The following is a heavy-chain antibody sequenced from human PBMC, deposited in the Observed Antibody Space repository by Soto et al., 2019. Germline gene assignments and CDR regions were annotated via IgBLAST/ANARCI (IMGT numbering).Heavy chain of an antibody. V-gene: IGHV3-23*01. Sequence: GGSLRLSCAASGFTFSSYAMSWVRQAPGKGLEWVSAISGSGGSTYYADSAKGRFTISRDNSKNTLYRQMNSLRAEDTAVYYCAKGSRWHYYGSGSYPHMQYYYYYYMDVWGKGTTVTVSS. CDR1: GFTFSSYA. J-gene: IGHJ6*03. CDR3: AKGSRWHYYGSGSYPHMQYYYYYYMDV. D-gene: IGHD3-10*01. CDR2: ISGSGGST.